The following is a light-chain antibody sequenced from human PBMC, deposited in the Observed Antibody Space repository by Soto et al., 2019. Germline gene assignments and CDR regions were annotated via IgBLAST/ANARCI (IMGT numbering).Light chain of an antibody. CDR3: QQYTQSLWT. CDR2: DVS. V-gene: IGKV3-20*01. CDR1: QSVSDNQ. Sequence: IVPTQSPGTLSLSPGERATLSCRTSQSVSDNQLAWYQQKPGQAPRLLIYDVSIRATTIPDRFSGSGSGTDFTLTIDTLEPEDFATYYCQQYTQSLWTFGPGTKVESK. J-gene: IGKJ1*01.